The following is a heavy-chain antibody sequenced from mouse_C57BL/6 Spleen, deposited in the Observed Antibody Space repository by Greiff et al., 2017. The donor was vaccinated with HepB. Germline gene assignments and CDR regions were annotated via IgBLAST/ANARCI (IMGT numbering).Heavy chain of an antibody. D-gene: IGHD1-1*01. CDR3: ARGGGRSQGPFAY. J-gene: IGHJ3*01. V-gene: IGHV1-81*01. CDR2: IYPRSGNT. Sequence: QVQLQQSGAELARPGASVKLSCKASGYTFTSYGISWVKQRTGQGLEWIGEIYPRSGNTYYNEKFKGKATLTADKSSSTAYMELRSLTSEDSAVYFCARGGGRSQGPFAYWGQGTLVTVSA. CDR1: GYTFTSYG.